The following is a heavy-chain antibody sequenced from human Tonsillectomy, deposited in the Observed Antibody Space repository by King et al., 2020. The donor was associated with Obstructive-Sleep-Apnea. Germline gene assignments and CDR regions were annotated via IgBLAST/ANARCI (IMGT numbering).Heavy chain of an antibody. Sequence: QLQESGPGLVKPSETLSLTCTVSGGSISSYYWSWIRQPPGKGLEWIGYIYYSGSTNYNPSLKSRVTISVDTSKNQFSLKLSPVIAADTAVYYCAKLFSWEPDYWGQGTLVTVSS. V-gene: IGHV4-59*08. CDR3: AKLFSWEPDY. CDR1: GGSISSYY. D-gene: IGHD1-26*01. CDR2: IYYSGST. J-gene: IGHJ4*02.